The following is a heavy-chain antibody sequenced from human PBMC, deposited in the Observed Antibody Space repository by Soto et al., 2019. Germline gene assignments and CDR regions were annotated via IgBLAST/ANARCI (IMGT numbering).Heavy chain of an antibody. CDR1: GGSVSSGSYY. CDR3: ARDMAAADTGPDFDY. D-gene: IGHD6-13*01. V-gene: IGHV4-61*03. CDR2: IYYSGST. Sequence: SETLSLTCTVSGGSVSSGSYYWSWIRQPPGKGLEWIGYIYYSGSTNYNPSLKSRVTISVDTSKNHFSLYLQMNSLRAEDTAVYYCARDMAAADTGPDFDYWGQGTLVTVSS. J-gene: IGHJ4*02.